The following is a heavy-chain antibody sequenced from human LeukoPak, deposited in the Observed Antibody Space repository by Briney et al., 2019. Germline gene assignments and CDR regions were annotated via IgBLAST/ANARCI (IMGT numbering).Heavy chain of an antibody. CDR1: GGSISSGGYY. Sequence: PSQTLSLTCTVSGGSISSGGYYWSWIRQHPGKGLEWIGYIYYSGSTNYNPSLKSRVTISVDTSKNQFSLKLSSVTAADTAVYYCAREEGGGYTVTTPYWYFDLWGRGTLVTVSS. D-gene: IGHD4-17*01. V-gene: IGHV4-31*03. CDR2: IYYSGST. CDR3: AREEGGGYTVTTPYWYFDL. J-gene: IGHJ2*01.